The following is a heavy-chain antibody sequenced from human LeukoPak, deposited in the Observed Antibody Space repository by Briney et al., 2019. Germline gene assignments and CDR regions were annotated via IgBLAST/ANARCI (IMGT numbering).Heavy chain of an antibody. CDR1: GGSISSYY. CDR2: IYYSGST. V-gene: IGHV4-59*12. CDR3: ASYSAAAADLDY. D-gene: IGHD6-13*01. Sequence: SATLSLTCTAAGGSISSYYWSWIRQPPGKGLEGIGYIYYSGSTNYNPSLKSRVTISIDTSKNKFSLKMSSVTAADTAVYYCASYSAAAADLDYWGQGTLVTVSS. J-gene: IGHJ4*02.